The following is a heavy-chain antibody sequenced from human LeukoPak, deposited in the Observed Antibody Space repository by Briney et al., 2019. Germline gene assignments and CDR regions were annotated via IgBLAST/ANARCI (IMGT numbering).Heavy chain of an antibody. D-gene: IGHD6-13*01. CDR3: TRGQQLVGD. Sequence: GGSLRLSCAASGFPFSSYWMHWVRQAPGKGLEWVSRVNSDGSTTTYADSVKGRFTISRDNAKNTLYLQMNSLRVEDTAVYYCTRGQQLVGDWGQGTLVTVSS. V-gene: IGHV3-74*01. CDR1: GFPFSSYW. CDR2: VNSDGSTT. J-gene: IGHJ4*02.